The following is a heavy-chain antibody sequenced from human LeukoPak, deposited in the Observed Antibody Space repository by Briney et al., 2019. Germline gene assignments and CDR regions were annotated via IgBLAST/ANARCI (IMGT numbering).Heavy chain of an antibody. V-gene: IGHV4-61*01. J-gene: IGHJ5*02. CDR2: IYYSGST. CDR1: GGSVSSGSYY. D-gene: IGHD3-10*01. CDR3: ARDRTGPLSYYYGIDP. Sequence: EASETLSLTCTVSGGSVSSGSYYWSWIRQPPGKGLEWIGYIYYSGSTNYNPSLKSRVTISVDTSKNQFSLKLSSVTAADTAVYYCARDRTGPLSYYYGIDPWGQGTLVTVSS.